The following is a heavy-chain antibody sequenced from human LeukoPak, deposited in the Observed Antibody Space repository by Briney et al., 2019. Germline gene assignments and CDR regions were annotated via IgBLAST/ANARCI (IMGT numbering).Heavy chain of an antibody. CDR2: INPNSGGT. V-gene: IGHV1-2*02. Sequence: ASVKVSCKASGYTFTGYYMHWVRQAPGQGLEWMGWINPNSGGTNYAQKFQGRVTMTRDTSISTAYMELSRLRSDDTAVYYCARSAQVVSAAIGFDPWGQGTLVTVSS. CDR1: GYTFTGYY. J-gene: IGHJ5*02. CDR3: ARSAQVVSAAIGFDP. D-gene: IGHD2-2*02.